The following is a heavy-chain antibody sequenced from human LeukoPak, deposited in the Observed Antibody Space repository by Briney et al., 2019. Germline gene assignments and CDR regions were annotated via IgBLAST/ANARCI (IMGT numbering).Heavy chain of an antibody. CDR1: GYTFTSYD. J-gene: IGHJ5*02. V-gene: IGHV1-8*03. Sequence: ASVKVSCKASGYTFTSYDINWVRQAPGQGLEWMGWMNPNSGNTGYAQKFQGRVTITRSTSISTAYMELSSLRSEDTAVYYCARSAYCSSTSCRSWFDPWGQGTLVTVSS. CDR3: ARSAYCSSTSCRSWFDP. CDR2: MNPNSGNT. D-gene: IGHD2-2*01.